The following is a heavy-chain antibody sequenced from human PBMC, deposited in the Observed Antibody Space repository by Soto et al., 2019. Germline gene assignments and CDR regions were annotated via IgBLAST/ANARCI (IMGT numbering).Heavy chain of an antibody. Sequence: QVTLKESGPVLVKPTETLTLTCTVSGFSLSNARMGVSWIRQPPGKALEWLAHIFSNDEKSYSTSLKSRLTISKDTSKSQVVLTMTNIDPVDTATYYCARISSGWYFDYWGQGTLVTVSS. CDR2: IFSNDEK. CDR3: ARISSGWYFDY. D-gene: IGHD6-19*01. V-gene: IGHV2-26*01. J-gene: IGHJ4*02. CDR1: GFSLSNARMG.